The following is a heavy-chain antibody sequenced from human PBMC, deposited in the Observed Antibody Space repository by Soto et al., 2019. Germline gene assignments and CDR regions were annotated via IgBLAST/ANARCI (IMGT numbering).Heavy chain of an antibody. V-gene: IGHV3-23*01. CDR1: GFTFSSYA. CDR3: AKGGWVVVVPAARPSLGDYYYMDV. CDR2: ISGSGGST. D-gene: IGHD2-2*01. Sequence: GESLKISCAASGFTFSSYAMSWVRQAPGKGLEWVSAISGSGGSTYYADSVKGRFTISRDNSKNTLYLQMNSLRAEDTAVYYCAKGGWVVVVPAARPSLGDYYYMDVWGKGTTVTVSS. J-gene: IGHJ6*03.